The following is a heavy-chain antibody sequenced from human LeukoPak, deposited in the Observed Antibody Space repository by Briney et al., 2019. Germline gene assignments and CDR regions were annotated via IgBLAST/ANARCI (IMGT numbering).Heavy chain of an antibody. V-gene: IGHV4-59*11. J-gene: IGHJ2*01. CDR1: GGSISSHY. Sequence: SETLSLTCTVSGGSISSHYWSWIRQPPGKGLEWIGYMYYSGSTNYKPSLKSRVTISVDPSKNQFSLKLTSVTPADTAVYFCARDQSNIAAAGWYIDLWGRGTLVTVSS. D-gene: IGHD6-13*01. CDR2: MYYSGST. CDR3: ARDQSNIAAAGWYIDL.